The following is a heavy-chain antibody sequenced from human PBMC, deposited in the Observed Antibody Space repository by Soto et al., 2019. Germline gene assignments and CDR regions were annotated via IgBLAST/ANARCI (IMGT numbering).Heavy chain of an antibody. CDR3: ARDFPVRTRAGAHLFDP. CDR1: GFRFSDYG. J-gene: IGHJ5*02. CDR2: IWIDGSEK. V-gene: IGHV3-33*01. Sequence: SCAASGFRFSDYGMHWVRQAPGKGLEWVAVIWIDGSEKYHAESVKGRFIISRDNSKNTLYLQMDSLRVEDTAVYFCARDFPVRTRAGAHLFDPWGQGALVTVSS. D-gene: IGHD1-1*01.